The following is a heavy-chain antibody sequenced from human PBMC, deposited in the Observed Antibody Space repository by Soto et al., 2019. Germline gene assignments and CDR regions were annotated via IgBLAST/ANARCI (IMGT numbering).Heavy chain of an antibody. CDR1: GFTFSDYW. CDR3: GRERWGLLDI. Sequence: EVQLVESGGGLVQPGGSVRLSCAASGFTFSDYWMAWARQAPGKGLFWVSRINSDGSIAHYAESVKGRFTISRDNAKNTLWLQVNSLRDHDTAVYYCGRERWGLLDIWGQGAMVTVSS. V-gene: IGHV3-74*01. CDR2: INSDGSIA. J-gene: IGHJ3*02. D-gene: IGHD7-27*01.